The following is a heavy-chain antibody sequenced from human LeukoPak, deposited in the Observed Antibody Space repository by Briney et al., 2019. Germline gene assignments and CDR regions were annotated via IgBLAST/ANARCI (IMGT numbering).Heavy chain of an antibody. J-gene: IGHJ3*02. CDR3: ARGGGGDDAFDI. CDR1: GYTFTDYY. V-gene: IGHV1-2*02. Sequence: ASMKVSCKASGYTFTDYYIHWVRQAPGQGLEWMGWVDPNSGDTNYPQKFQGRVTMTRDTSISTAYLDLSRLRSDVTAVYYCARGGGGDDAFDIWGQGTMVSVSS. D-gene: IGHD4-23*01. CDR2: VDPNSGDT.